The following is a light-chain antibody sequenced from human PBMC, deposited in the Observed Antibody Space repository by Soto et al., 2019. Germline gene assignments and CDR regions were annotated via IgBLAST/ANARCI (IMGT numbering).Light chain of an antibody. J-gene: IGKJ1*01. Sequence: EIVMTQSPATRSLSPGERATLSWRASQSVSSNLAWYQQKPGQAPRLLIYGASTRATGIPARFSGSGSGTEFTLTISSLKYEDFAVYYCHQHKSWTRTFGQGTKVDIK. CDR1: QSVSSN. CDR3: HQHKSWTRT. V-gene: IGKV3-15*01. CDR2: GAS.